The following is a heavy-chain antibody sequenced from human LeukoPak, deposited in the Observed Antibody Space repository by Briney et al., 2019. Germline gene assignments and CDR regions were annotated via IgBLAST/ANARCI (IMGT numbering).Heavy chain of an antibody. J-gene: IGHJ4*02. CDR1: GGTFSSYA. Sequence: ASVKVSCKASGGTFSSYAISWVRQAPGQGLEWMGRIIPILGIANYAQKFPGRVTITADKSTSTAYMELSSLRSEDTAVYYCARGRLYGGNPLAFDYWGQGTLVTVSS. D-gene: IGHD4-23*01. CDR2: IIPILGIA. CDR3: ARGRLYGGNPLAFDY. V-gene: IGHV1-69*04.